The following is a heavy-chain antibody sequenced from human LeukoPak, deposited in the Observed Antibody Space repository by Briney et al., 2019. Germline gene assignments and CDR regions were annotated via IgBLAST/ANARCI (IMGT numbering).Heavy chain of an antibody. D-gene: IGHD3-3*01. CDR1: GDTFSSYA. Sequence: ASVKVSCKASGDTFSSYAISWVRQAPGQGLEWMGGIIPIFGTANYAQKFQGRVTITADESTSTAYMELSSLRSEDTAVYYCARDVKSDDFWSGYYSYYFDYWGQGTLVTVSS. J-gene: IGHJ4*02. V-gene: IGHV1-69*13. CDR3: ARDVKSDDFWSGYYSYYFDY. CDR2: IIPIFGTA.